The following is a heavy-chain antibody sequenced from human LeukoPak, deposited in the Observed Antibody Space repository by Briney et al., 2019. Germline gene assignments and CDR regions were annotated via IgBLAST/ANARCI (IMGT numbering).Heavy chain of an antibody. V-gene: IGHV4-59*12. J-gene: IGHJ6*03. CDR1: GASISSDY. D-gene: IGHD3-10*01. Sequence: SETLSLTCTVSGASISSDYWNWIRQPPGKGLEWIGYIHYTGTTNYNPSLTSRVTISVDTSKNQFSLKLSSVTAADTAVYYCARELGTAYYGSGNYHYNALYYYLGVWGKGTTVTISS. CDR3: ARELGTAYYGSGNYHYNALYYYLGV. CDR2: IHYTGTT.